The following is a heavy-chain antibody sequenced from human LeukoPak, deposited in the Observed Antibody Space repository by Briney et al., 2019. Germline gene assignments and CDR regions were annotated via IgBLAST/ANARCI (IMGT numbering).Heavy chain of an antibody. CDR2: MYSGGST. J-gene: IGHJ3*02. V-gene: IGHV4-59*08. Sequence: SETLSLTCSVSGGSISGYYWSWIRQSPGKGLEWIGYMYSGGSTIYNPSLKSRVTILVDTSKKQFSLKVASVTAADTAMYYCARRVVTTISAFDIWGQGTMLIVSS. CDR1: GGSISGYY. CDR3: ARRVVTTISAFDI. D-gene: IGHD5-12*01.